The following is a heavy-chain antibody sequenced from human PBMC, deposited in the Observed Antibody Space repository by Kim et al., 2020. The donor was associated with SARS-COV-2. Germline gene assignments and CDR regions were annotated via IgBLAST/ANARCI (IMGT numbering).Heavy chain of an antibody. V-gene: IGHV3-33*06. J-gene: IGHJ6*02. CDR1: GFTFDSYG. Sequence: GGSLRLSCAASGFTFDSYGMHWVRQAPGKGLEWVAVIWYDGSNKYYADSVKGRFTISRDNSKNTLYLQMNSLRAEDTAVYYCAKDLLTTVTTAGYGMDVWGRGPTVTVSS. D-gene: IGHD4-17*01. CDR2: IWYDGSNK. CDR3: AKDLLTTVTTAGYGMDV.